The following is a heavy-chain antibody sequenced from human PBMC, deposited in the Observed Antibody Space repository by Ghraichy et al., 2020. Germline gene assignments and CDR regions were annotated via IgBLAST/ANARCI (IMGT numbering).Heavy chain of an antibody. CDR2: ISGSGGST. D-gene: IGHD5-18*01. CDR1: GFTFSSYA. CDR3: ARPGVGTQLWLEGFDY. Sequence: GGSLRLTCAASGFTFSSYAMSWVRQAPGKGLEWVSAISGSGGSTYYADSVKGRFTISRDNSKNTLYLQMNSLRAEDTAVYYCARPGVGTQLWLEGFDYWGQGTLVTVSS. J-gene: IGHJ4*02. V-gene: IGHV3-23*01.